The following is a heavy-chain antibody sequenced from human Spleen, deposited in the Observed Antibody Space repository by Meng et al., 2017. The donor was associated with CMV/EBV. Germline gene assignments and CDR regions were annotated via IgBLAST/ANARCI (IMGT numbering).Heavy chain of an antibody. Sequence: GESLKISCAASGFTFSPYRMTWVRQAPGKGLEWVSSISSSSTYIYYADSVRGRFSISRDNAKNSLYLQMSSLRGEDTAFYYCAKDMQWELFADLDFWGQGTLVTVSS. CDR3: AKDMQWELFADLDF. CDR1: GFTFSPYR. V-gene: IGHV3-21*04. J-gene: IGHJ4*02. D-gene: IGHD1-26*01. CDR2: ISSSSTYI.